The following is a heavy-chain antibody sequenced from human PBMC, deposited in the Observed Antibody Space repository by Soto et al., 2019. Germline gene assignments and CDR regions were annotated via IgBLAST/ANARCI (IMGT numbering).Heavy chain of an antibody. CDR2: IYYSGST. J-gene: IGHJ5*02. CDR3: ARDIVRYDSSGYCTWFGP. Sequence: SETLSLTCNVSGGSISSYYWSWIRQPPGKGLEWIGYIYYSGSTNYNRSLKSRVTISVDTSKNQFSLKLSSVTAADTAVYYCARDIVRYDSSGYCTWFGPSGQGTLVTVSS. CDR1: GGSISSYY. V-gene: IGHV4-59*01. D-gene: IGHD3-22*01.